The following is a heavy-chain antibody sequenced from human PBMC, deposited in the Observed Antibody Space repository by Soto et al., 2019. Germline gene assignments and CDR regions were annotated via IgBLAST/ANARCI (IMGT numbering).Heavy chain of an antibody. J-gene: IGHJ6*02. Sequence: ASVKVSCKASGSTFTDYYMHWVRQAPGQGLEWMGWINPNSGGTNYAQKFQGRVTMTRDTSISTAYMELSRLRSDDTAVYYCARKLELRGSYYYYDMDVWGQGTTVTVSS. V-gene: IGHV1-2*02. CDR1: GSTFTDYY. D-gene: IGHD1-7*01. CDR2: INPNSGGT. CDR3: ARKLELRGSYYYYDMDV.